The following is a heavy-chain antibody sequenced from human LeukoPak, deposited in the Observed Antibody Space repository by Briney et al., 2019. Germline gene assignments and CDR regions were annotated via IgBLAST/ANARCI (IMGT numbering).Heavy chain of an antibody. CDR1: GGTFSSYA. CDR2: IIPIFGTA. J-gene: IGHJ4*02. Sequence: GASVKVSCKASGGTFSSYAISRVRQAPGQGLEWMGGIIPIFGTANYAQKFQGRVTITADESTSTAYMELSSLRSEDTAVYYCARDSEDIVVVPAGGGAQGPLATVSS. CDR3: ARDSEDIVVVPAGG. V-gene: IGHV1-69*13. D-gene: IGHD2-2*01.